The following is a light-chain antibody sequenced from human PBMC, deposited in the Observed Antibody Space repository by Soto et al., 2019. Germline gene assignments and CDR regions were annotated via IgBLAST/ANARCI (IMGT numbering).Light chain of an antibody. V-gene: IGLV2-14*01. CDR3: SSYTSSSTYV. Sequence: QSVLTQPASVSGSPGQSITISCTGTSSDVGGYNYVSWYQQHPGKAPKLRIYEVSNRPSGVSNRFSGSKSGNTASLTISGRQAEDEADYYCSSYTSSSTYVFGTGTKVTVL. J-gene: IGLJ1*01. CDR2: EVS. CDR1: SSDVGGYNY.